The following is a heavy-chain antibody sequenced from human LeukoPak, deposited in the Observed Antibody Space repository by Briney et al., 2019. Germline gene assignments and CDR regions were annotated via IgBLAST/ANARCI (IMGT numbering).Heavy chain of an antibody. CDR1: GFSFNGYA. CDR2: IKQGGSEK. CDR3: ARIGDSNNWFDP. D-gene: IGHD4-17*01. J-gene: IGHJ5*02. Sequence: PGGSLRLSCEGSGFSFNGYAMSWVRQAPGKGLEWVANIKQGGSEKYYVDSVKGRFTISRDNAKNSLYLQMNSLRAEDTAVYYCARIGDSNNWFDPWGQGTLVTVSS. V-gene: IGHV3-7*05.